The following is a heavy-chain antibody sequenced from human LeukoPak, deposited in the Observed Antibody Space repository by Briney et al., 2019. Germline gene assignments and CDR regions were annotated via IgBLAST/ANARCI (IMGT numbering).Heavy chain of an antibody. D-gene: IGHD3-16*01. Sequence: GGSLRLSCTVSGFPFSSFSMNWVRQGPGKGLEWVSYITSGTDTYSAHSVKGRFTISRDDAKTSPYLQMNSLRDEDTAVYYCARDPWSYGYEGDYWGQGTLVTVSS. J-gene: IGHJ4*02. V-gene: IGHV3-48*02. CDR3: ARDPWSYGYEGDY. CDR1: GFPFSSFS. CDR2: ITSGTDT.